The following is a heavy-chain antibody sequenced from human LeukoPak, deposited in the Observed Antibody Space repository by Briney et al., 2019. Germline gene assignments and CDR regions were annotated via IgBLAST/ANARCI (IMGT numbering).Heavy chain of an antibody. D-gene: IGHD7-27*01. CDR3: AKAVGSGDYYGMDV. CDR1: GFTFSSYA. Sequence: GGSLRLSCAASGFTFSSYAMSWVRQAPGKGLEWVPAISGSGGSTYYADSVKGRFTISRDNSKNTLYLQMNSLRAEDTAVYYCAKAVGSGDYYGMDVWGQGTTVTVSS. J-gene: IGHJ6*02. V-gene: IGHV3-23*01. CDR2: ISGSGGST.